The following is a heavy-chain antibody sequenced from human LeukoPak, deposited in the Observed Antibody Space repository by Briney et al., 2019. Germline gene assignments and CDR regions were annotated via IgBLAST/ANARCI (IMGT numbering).Heavy chain of an antibody. D-gene: IGHD2-15*01. V-gene: IGHV4-59*01. CDR3: ARARGGRCLDY. CDR2: IYYSGST. CDR1: GGSISSYY. Sequence: SETLSLTCTVSGGSISSYYWSWIRHPPGKGLEWIGYIYYSGSTNYNPSLKSRVTISVDTSKNQFSLKLSSVTAADTAVYYCARARGGRCLDYWGQGTLVTVSS. J-gene: IGHJ4*02.